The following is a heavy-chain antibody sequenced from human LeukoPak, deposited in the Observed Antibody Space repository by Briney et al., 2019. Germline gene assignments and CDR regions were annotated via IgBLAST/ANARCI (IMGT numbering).Heavy chain of an antibody. CDR1: GFTFSSYS. CDR3: AKDIQCTY. D-gene: IGHD2-21*01. V-gene: IGHV3-23*01. Sequence: GGSLRLSCAASGFTFSSYSMNWVRQAPGKGLEWVSLISGSGGNTYYADSVKGRFTISRDNSKNTLYLQTNSLRAEDTAVYHCAKDIQCTYWGQGTLVTVSS. CDR2: ISGSGGNT. J-gene: IGHJ4*02.